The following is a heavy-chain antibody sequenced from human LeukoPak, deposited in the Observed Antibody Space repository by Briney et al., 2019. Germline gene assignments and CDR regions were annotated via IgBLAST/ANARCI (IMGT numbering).Heavy chain of an antibody. V-gene: IGHV4-59*01. J-gene: IGHJ4*02. CDR2: IYYSGST. CDR1: GGSISSYY. Sequence: SETLSLTCTVSGGSISSYYWSWIRQPPGKGLEWIGYIYYSGSTNYNPSLKSRVTISVDTSKNQFSLKLSSVTAADTAVYYCGGIAAAGIGYWGQGTLVTVSS. D-gene: IGHD6-13*01. CDR3: GGIAAAGIGY.